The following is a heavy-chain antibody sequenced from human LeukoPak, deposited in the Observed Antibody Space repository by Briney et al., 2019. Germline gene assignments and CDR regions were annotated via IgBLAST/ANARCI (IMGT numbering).Heavy chain of an antibody. V-gene: IGHV1-18*01. J-gene: IGHJ5*02. CDR3: ARDSLSIVVVIDTRPVGYNWFDP. CDR2: ISAYNGNT. Sequence: ASVKVSCKASGYTFTSYGISWVRQAPGQGLEWMGWISAYNGNTNYAQKLQGRVTMTTDTSTSTAYMELRSLRSDDTAVYYCARDSLSIVVVIDTRPVGYNWFDPWGQGTRVTVSS. CDR1: GYTFTSYG. D-gene: IGHD2-21*01.